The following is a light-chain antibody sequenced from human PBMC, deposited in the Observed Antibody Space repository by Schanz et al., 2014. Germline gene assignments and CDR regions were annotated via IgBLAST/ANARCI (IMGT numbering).Light chain of an antibody. CDR2: DVS. CDR3: SSYISRSTPVV. Sequence: QSALTQPPSASGSPGQSVTISCTGTSSDVGGYNYVSWYQQHPGKAPKLMIYDVSNRPSGVSNRFSGSKSGNTASLTISGLQAEDEADYYCSSYISRSTPVVFGGGTKLTVL. J-gene: IGLJ2*01. V-gene: IGLV2-14*01. CDR1: SSDVGGYNY.